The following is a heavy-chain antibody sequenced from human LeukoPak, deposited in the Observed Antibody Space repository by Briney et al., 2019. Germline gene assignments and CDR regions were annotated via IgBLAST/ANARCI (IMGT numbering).Heavy chain of an antibody. V-gene: IGHV1-46*01. CDR3: ARGGSRSPRDAFDI. CDR2: INPSGSST. CDR1: GYSFTSYY. Sequence: ASVKVSCKASGYSFTSYYMHWVRQAPGQGLEWMGLINPSGSSTTYAQKFQGRVTMTRDMSTSTVYMELSSLRSEDTAVYFCARGGSRSPRDAFDIWGQGTMVTVSS. D-gene: IGHD3-16*01. J-gene: IGHJ3*02.